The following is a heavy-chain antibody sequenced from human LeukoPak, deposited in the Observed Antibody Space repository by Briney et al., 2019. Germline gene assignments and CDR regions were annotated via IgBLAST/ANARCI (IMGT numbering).Heavy chain of an antibody. CDR3: ARNTRVRGVTHYYYGMDV. V-gene: IGHV5-51*01. J-gene: IGHJ6*04. D-gene: IGHD3-10*01. Sequence: GESLKISCKGSGYSFTSYWIGWVGQMPGKGLEWMGIIYPGDSDTRYSPSFQGQVTISADKSISTAYLQWSSLKASDTAMYYCARNTRVRGVTHYYYGMDVWGKGTTVTVSS. CDR1: GYSFTSYW. CDR2: IYPGDSDT.